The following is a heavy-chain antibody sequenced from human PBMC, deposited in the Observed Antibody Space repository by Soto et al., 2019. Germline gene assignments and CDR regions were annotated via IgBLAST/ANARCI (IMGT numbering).Heavy chain of an antibody. CDR2: IIPIFGTA. CDR1: GGTFSSYA. CDR3: ARGVHDYGDYYGMDV. J-gene: IGHJ6*02. Sequence: QVQLVQSGAEVKKPGSSVKVSCKASGGTFSSYAISWVRQAPGQGLEWMGGIIPIFGTANYAQKFQGRVTITADESRSTAYMERRSLRSEDTAVYYCARGVHDYGDYYGMDVWGQETTVTDSS. D-gene: IGHD4-17*01. V-gene: IGHV1-69*01.